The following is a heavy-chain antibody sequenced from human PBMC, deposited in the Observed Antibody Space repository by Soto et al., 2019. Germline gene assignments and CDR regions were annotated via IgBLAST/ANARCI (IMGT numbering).Heavy chain of an antibody. CDR3: ARDRARGSRGSSDAFDI. V-gene: IGHV1-69*08. CDR1: GGTFSSYT. D-gene: IGHD6-19*01. CDR2: IIPILGIA. J-gene: IGHJ3*02. Sequence: QVQLVQSGAEVKKPGSSVKVSCKASGGTFSSYTISWVRQAPGQGLEWMGRIIPILGIANYAQKFQGRVTITADKSTSTAYMELSSLRSEDTAVYYCARDRARGSRGSSDAFDIWGQGTMVTVSS.